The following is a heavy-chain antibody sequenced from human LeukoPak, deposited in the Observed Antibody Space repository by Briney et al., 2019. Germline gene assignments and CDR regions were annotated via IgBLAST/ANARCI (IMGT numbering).Heavy chain of an antibody. J-gene: IGHJ4*02. CDR2: IYSSGST. V-gene: IGHV4-61*02. D-gene: IGHD3-10*01. CDR3: ARVRLWFGDHLDDY. Sequence: SETLSLTCTVSGGSISSGSYYWSWIRQPAGKGLEWIGRIYSSGSTNYNPSLKSRVTISLDTSKNQFSLKLSSVTAADTAVYYCARVRLWFGDHLDDYWGQGTLVTVSS. CDR1: GGSISSGSYY.